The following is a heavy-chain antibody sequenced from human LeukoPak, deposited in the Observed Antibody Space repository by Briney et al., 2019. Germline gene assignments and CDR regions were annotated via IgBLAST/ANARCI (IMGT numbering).Heavy chain of an antibody. J-gene: IGHJ5*02. V-gene: IGHV4-38-2*02. D-gene: IGHD4-17*01. Sequence: PSETLSLTCTVSGYFISTGYYWGWIRQSPGKGLEWIAIIYHSGNNYYNPSLKSRVTISVDTSKNQFSLKLSSVTAADTAVYYCARHPTVTTFWWFDPWGQGTLVTVSS. CDR3: ARHPTVTTFWWFDP. CDR2: IYHSGNN. CDR1: GYFISTGYY.